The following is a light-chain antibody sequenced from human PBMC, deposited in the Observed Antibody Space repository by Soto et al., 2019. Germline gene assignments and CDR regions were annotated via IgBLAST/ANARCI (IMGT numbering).Light chain of an antibody. CDR2: GAS. J-gene: IGKJ2*01. CDR3: QQYHNWPPQYT. Sequence: IVMMQSPASLSVSPGDGATLSCRASQSVASNVAWYQQKPGQGLRLLIHGASTRAVGVPARFSGSGSGTDFTLTISSLQSEDFAVYYCQQYHNWPPQYTFGQGTKLQIK. V-gene: IGKV3-15*01. CDR1: QSVASN.